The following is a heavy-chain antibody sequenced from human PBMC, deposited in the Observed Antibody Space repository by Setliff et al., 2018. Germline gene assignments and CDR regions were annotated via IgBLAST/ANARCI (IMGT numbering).Heavy chain of an antibody. V-gene: IGHV1-2*02. D-gene: IGHD5-12*01. J-gene: IGHJ1*01. CDR3: ARGNPAERYEY. CDR1: GYTFTAYY. CDR2: INPGSGAT. Sequence: ASVKVSCKASGYTFTAYYMHWVRQAPGQGLEWMGWINPGSGATNLAQRFQGRVTMTTDTSTSTAYMELSSLRFDDTAVYYCARGNPAERYEYWGQGTLVTVSS.